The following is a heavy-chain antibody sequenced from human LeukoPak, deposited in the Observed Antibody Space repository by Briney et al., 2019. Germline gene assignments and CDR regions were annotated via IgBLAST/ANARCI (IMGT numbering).Heavy chain of an antibody. CDR1: GGSFSGYY. V-gene: IGHV4-34*01. CDR3: ARRSRYYYDSSGHFDP. CDR2: INHSGST. J-gene: IGHJ5*02. Sequence: PSETLSLTCAVYGGSFSGYYWSWIRQPPGKGLEWIGEINHSGSTNYNPSLKSRVTISVDTSKNQFSLKLSSVTAADTAVYYCARRSRYYYDSSGHFDPWGQGTLVTASS. D-gene: IGHD3-22*01.